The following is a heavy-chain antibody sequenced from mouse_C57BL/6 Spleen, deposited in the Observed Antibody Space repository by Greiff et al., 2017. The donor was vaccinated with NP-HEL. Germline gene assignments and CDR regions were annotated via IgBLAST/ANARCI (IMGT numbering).Heavy chain of an antibody. V-gene: IGHV1-64*01. J-gene: IGHJ2*01. CDR1: GYTFTSYW. CDR3: ARSNSSGLDY. CDR2: IHPNSGST. Sequence: QVQLQQSGAELVKPGASVKLSCKASGYTFTSYWMHWVKQRPGQGLEWIGMIHPNSGSTNYNEKFKSKATLTVDKSSSTAYMQLSSLTSEDSAVYYCARSNSSGLDYWGQGTTLTVSS. D-gene: IGHD3-2*02.